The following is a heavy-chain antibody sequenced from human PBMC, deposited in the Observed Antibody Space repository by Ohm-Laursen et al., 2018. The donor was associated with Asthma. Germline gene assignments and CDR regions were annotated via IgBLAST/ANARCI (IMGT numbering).Heavy chain of an antibody. D-gene: IGHD3-3*01. J-gene: IGHJ6*02. CDR2: INAGNGNT. V-gene: IGHV1-3*01. Sequence: ASVKVSCNASGYTFTSYAMHWVRQAPGQRLEWMGWINAGNGNTKYSQKFQGRVTITRDTSASTAYMELSSLRSEDTAVYYCASSSGKYYDFWSGYYNYYGMDVWGQGTTVTVSS. CDR1: GYTFTSYA. CDR3: ASSSGKYYDFWSGYYNYYGMDV.